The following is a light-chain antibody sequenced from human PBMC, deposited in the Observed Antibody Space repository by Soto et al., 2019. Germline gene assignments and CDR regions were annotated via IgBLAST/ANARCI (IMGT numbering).Light chain of an antibody. CDR1: QSINNY. CDR2: AAS. V-gene: IGKV1-39*01. CDR3: QQSSSAPRT. J-gene: IGKJ2*01. Sequence: DVQMTQSPSSLSASVGDRVTITCRSSQSINNYLNWYQHKPGKAPKLLIYAASNLQSGVPSRFSGSGSWTEFTLTISSLQPEDFASYSCQQSSSAPRTFGQGTKLELK.